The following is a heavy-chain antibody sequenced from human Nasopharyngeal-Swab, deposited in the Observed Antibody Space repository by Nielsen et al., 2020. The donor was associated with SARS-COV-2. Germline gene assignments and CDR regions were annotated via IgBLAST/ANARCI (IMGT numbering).Heavy chain of an antibody. Sequence: SETLSLTCAVSGGSISSYSWSWIRLPPGKGLEWIGYIYYSGSTNYSPSPKSRVTISVDTSKSQFSLKLNSVTAADTAVYYCARTAGYYYMDVWGKGTTVTVSS. CDR1: GGSISSYS. CDR3: ARTAGYYYMDV. J-gene: IGHJ6*03. CDR2: IYYSGST. D-gene: IGHD6-13*01. V-gene: IGHV4-59*01.